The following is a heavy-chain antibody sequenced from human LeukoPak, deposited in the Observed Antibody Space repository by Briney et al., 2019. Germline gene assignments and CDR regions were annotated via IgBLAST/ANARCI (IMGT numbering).Heavy chain of an antibody. J-gene: IGHJ3*02. D-gene: IGHD3-16*02. V-gene: IGHV4-38-2*02. CDR3: ARVRPYRAFAI. CDR2: IYHTGNT. CDR1: DYSISIGYY. Sequence: SETLSLTCTVSDYSISIGYYRAWIRQPPGKGLEWIASIYHTGNTFFNPSLRGRVSISVDTSKNQFSLNVTSVTAADTAVYYCARVRPYRAFAIWGQRTMVAVSS.